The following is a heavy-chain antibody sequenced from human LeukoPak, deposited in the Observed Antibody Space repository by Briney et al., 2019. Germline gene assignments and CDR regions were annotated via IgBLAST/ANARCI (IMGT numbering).Heavy chain of an antibody. CDR3: TGNYYGSGSYADFDY. J-gene: IGHJ4*02. Sequence: GSLRLSCAASGFTFSGSALHWVRQASGKGLEWVGRIRSTANGYATAYAGCVKGRFTISRDDSKNPAYLQMDSLKTEDTAVYYCTGNYYGSGSYADFDYWGQGTLVTVSS. V-gene: IGHV3-73*01. CDR2: IRSTANGYAT. CDR1: GFTFSGSA. D-gene: IGHD3-10*01.